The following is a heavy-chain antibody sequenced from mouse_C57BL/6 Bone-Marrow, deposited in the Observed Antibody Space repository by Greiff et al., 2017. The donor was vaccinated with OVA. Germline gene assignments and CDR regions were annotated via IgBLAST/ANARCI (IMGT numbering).Heavy chain of an antibody. Sequence: QVQLKQPGAELVMPGASVKLSCKASGYTFTSYWMHWVKQRPGQGLEWIGEIDPSDSYTNYNQKFKGKSTLTVDKSSSTAYMQLSSLTSEDSAVYYCARDYYYGSSLVVWGTGTTVTVSS. D-gene: IGHD1-1*01. CDR3: ARDYYYGSSLVV. CDR2: IDPSDSYT. CDR1: GYTFTSYW. J-gene: IGHJ1*03. V-gene: IGHV1-69*01.